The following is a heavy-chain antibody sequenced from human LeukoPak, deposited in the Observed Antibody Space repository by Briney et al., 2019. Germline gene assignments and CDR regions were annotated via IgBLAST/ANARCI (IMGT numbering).Heavy chain of an antibody. CDR3: ARPRKSGDFDY. J-gene: IGHJ4*02. Sequence: GRSLRLSCAASGFTFSSYEMNSVRQAPGKGLEWVSYISISVSTIYYADSVKGRFTISRDNAKNSLYLQMNSLRAEDTAVYYCARPRKSGDFDYWGQGTLVTVSS. CDR1: GFTFSSYE. CDR2: ISISVSTI. D-gene: IGHD2-21*01. V-gene: IGHV3-48*03.